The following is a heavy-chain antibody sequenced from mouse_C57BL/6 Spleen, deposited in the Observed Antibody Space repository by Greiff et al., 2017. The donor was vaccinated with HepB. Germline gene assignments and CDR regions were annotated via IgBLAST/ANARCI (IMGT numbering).Heavy chain of an antibody. CDR3: ARQGHYYAMDY. CDR2: ISNGGGST. J-gene: IGHJ4*01. CDR1: GFTFSDYY. V-gene: IGHV5-12*01. Sequence: EVMLVESGGGLVQPGGSLKLSCAASGFTFSDYYMYWVRQTPEKRLEWVAYISNGGGSTYYPDTVKGRFTISRDNAKNTLYLQMSRLKSEDTAIYYCARQGHYYAMDYWGQGTSVTVSS.